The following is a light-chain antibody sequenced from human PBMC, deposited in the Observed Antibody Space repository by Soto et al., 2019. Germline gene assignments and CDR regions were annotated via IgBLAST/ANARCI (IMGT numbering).Light chain of an antibody. V-gene: IGLV2-14*01. Sequence: QSALTQPASVSGSPGQSITISCTGTSSDVGGYNYVSWYQQHPDKAPKLMIYEVSNRPSGVSNRFSGSKSGTSASLAITGLQAEDEADYYCQSCDSSLTACFFGTGTKVTVL. J-gene: IGLJ1*01. CDR2: EVS. CDR3: QSCDSSLTACF. CDR1: SSDVGGYNY.